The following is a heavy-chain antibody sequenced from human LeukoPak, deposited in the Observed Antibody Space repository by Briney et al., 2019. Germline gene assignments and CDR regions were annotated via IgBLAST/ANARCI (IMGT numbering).Heavy chain of an antibody. Sequence: ASVKVSCKASGYTFTSYDINWVRQATGQGLEWMGWMNPNSGNTGYAQKFQGRVTITRNTSISTAYMDLSSLRSEDTALYYCARVPRSTLRPQGGPFDYWGQGTLV. J-gene: IGHJ4*02. V-gene: IGHV1-8*03. CDR2: MNPNSGNT. D-gene: IGHD3-16*01. CDR3: ARVPRSTLRPQGGPFDY. CDR1: GYTFTSYD.